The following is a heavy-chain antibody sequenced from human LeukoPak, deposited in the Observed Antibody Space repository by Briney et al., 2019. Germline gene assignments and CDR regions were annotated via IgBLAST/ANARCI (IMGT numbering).Heavy chain of an antibody. V-gene: IGHV3-74*01. CDR3: ARVPKWELLDAFDI. D-gene: IGHD1-26*01. CDR2: IHSDGSST. CDR1: GFTFSSYW. Sequence: GGSLGLSCAASGFTFSSYWMHWVRHAPGKGLVWVSHIHSDGSSTSYADSVKGRFTVSRDNAKNTLYLQMNSLRAEDTAVYYCARVPKWELLDAFDIWGQGTMVTVSS. J-gene: IGHJ3*02.